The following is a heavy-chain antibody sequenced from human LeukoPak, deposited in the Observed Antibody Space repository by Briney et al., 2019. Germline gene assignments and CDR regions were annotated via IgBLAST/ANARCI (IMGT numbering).Heavy chain of an antibody. CDR3: AKNYGFTCDY. V-gene: IGHV3-7*01. J-gene: IGHJ4*02. CDR1: GFAFSDSW. D-gene: IGHD1-7*01. CDR2: IKQDGSEK. Sequence: GGSLRPSCAASGFAFSDSWMSWVRQAPGKGLEWVANIKQDGSEKYYVDSVKGRFTISRDNAKNSLYLQMNSLRAEDTAVYYCAKNYGFTCDYWGQGTLVTVSS.